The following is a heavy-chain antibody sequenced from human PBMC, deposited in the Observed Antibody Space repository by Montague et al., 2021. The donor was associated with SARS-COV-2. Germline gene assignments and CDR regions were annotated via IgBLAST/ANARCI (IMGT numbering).Heavy chain of an antibody. CDR3: ARGGGITIFGVVIGSPYYYYMDV. CDR1: GGSISSYY. V-gene: IGHV4-4*07. CDR2: IYTSGST. Sequence: SETLSLTCTVSGGSISSYYWSWIRQPAGKGLEWIGRIYTSGSTNYNPSLKSRVTMSVDTSKNQFSLKLSSVTAADTAVYYCARGGGITIFGVVIGSPYYYYMDVWGKGTTVTVSS. D-gene: IGHD3-3*01. J-gene: IGHJ6*03.